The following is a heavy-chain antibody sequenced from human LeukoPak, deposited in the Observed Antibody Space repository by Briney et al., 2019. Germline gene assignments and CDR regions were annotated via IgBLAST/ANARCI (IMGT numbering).Heavy chain of an antibody. CDR1: GGSISSGYY. Sequence: SETLSLTCTVSGGSISSGYYWGWIRQPPGKGLEWIGSIYHSGSTYYNPSLKSRVTISVDTSKNQFSLKLSSVTAADTAVYYCARVTTVVTPVAFDIWGQGTMVTVSS. V-gene: IGHV4-38-2*02. CDR2: IYHSGST. J-gene: IGHJ3*02. D-gene: IGHD4-23*01. CDR3: ARVTTVVTPVAFDI.